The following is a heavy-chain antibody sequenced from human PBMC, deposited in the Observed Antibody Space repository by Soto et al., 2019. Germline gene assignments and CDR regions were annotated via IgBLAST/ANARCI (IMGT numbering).Heavy chain of an antibody. CDR3: AREPTRSVKRITIFGVVPNDAFDI. Sequence: PVGSLRLSCAASGFTFSSYSMNWVRQAPGKGLEWVSSISSSSSYIYYADSVKGRFTISRDNAKNSLYLQMNSLRAEDTAVYYCAREPTRSVKRITIFGVVPNDAFDIWGQGTMVTVSS. CDR1: GFTFSSYS. CDR2: ISSSSSYI. J-gene: IGHJ3*02. V-gene: IGHV3-21*01. D-gene: IGHD3-3*01.